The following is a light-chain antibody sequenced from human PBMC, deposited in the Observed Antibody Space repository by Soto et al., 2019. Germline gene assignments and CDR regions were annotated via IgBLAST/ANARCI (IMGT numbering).Light chain of an antibody. J-gene: IGLJ2*01. V-gene: IGLV2-8*01. CDR3: SSYAGNNVV. Sequence: QSALTQPPSASGSPGQSVTISCTGTSSDGGGYNSVSWYQQHPGKAPRLVIYEVSKRPSGVPDRFSGSKSGNTASLIVSGLQAEDEADYYCSSYAGNNVVFGGGTQLTVL. CDR2: EVS. CDR1: SSDGGGYNS.